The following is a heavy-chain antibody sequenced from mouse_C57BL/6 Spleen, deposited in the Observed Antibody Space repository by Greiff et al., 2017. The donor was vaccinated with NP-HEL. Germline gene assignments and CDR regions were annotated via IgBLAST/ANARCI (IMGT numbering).Heavy chain of an antibody. D-gene: IGHD1-1*01. CDR3: ARDLLLRMDWYFDV. V-gene: IGHV1-64*01. CDR1: GYTFTSYW. CDR2: IHPTSGST. J-gene: IGHJ1*03. Sequence: QVHVKQPGAELVKPGASVKLSCKASGYTFTSYWMHWVKQRPGQGLEWIGMIHPTSGSTNYNEKFKSKATLTVDKSSSTAYMQLSSLTSEDSAVYYCARDLLLRMDWYFDVWGTGTTVTVSS.